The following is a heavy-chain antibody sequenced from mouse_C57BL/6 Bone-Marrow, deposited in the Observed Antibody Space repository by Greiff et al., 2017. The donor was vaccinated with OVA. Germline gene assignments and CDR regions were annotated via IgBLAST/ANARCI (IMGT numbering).Heavy chain of an antibody. V-gene: IGHV1-76*01. D-gene: IGHD1-1*01. CDR1: GYTFTDYY. CDR2: IYPGSGNT. J-gene: IGHJ2*01. CDR3: AREEVYYYGSGDY. Sequence: VQLVESGAELVRPGASVKLSCKASGYTFTDYYINWVKQRPGQGLEWIARIYPGSGNTYYNEKFKGKATLTAEKSSSTAYMQLSSLTSEDSAVYFGAREEVYYYGSGDYWGQGTTLTVSS.